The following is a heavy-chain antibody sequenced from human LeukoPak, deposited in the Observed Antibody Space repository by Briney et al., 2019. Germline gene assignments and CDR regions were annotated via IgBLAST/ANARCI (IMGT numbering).Heavy chain of an antibody. Sequence: PGGSLRLSCAASGFTFSDHYMDWVRQAPGKGLEWVGRTRNKANSYTTAYAASVKGRFTISRDDSKNSLYLQMNSLKTEDTAVYYCASLYGSGKRWVDPWGQGTLVTVSS. J-gene: IGHJ5*02. CDR3: ASLYGSGKRWVDP. V-gene: IGHV3-72*01. CDR2: TRNKANSYTT. CDR1: GFTFSDHY. D-gene: IGHD3-10*01.